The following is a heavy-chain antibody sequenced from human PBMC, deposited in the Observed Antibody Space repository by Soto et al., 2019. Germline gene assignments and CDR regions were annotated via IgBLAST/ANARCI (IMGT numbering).Heavy chain of an antibody. CDR1: GFTFSSYW. D-gene: IGHD6-19*01. CDR2: INSDGSST. CDR3: ARAGTRPYSSAPFDY. J-gene: IGHJ4*02. V-gene: IGHV3-74*01. Sequence: EVQLVESGGGLVQPGGSLRLSCAASGFTFSSYWMHWVRQAPGKGLVWFSRINSDGSSTSYAASVKGRFTISRDNAKNTLYLQMNSLSAEDTAVYDCARAGTRPYSSAPFDYWGQGTLVTVSS.